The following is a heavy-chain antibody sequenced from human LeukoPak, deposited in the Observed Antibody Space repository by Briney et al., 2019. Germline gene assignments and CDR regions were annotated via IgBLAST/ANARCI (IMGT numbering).Heavy chain of an antibody. CDR3: AREDPYDFWSGYYLFDP. D-gene: IGHD3-3*01. J-gene: IGHJ5*02. Sequence: SETLSLTCAVYGGSFSGYYWSWIRQPPGKGLEWIGEINHSGSTNYNPSLKSRVTISVDTSKNQFSLKLSSVTAADTAVYYCAREDPYDFWSGYYLFDPWGQGTLVTASS. CDR1: GGSFSGYY. V-gene: IGHV4-34*01. CDR2: INHSGST.